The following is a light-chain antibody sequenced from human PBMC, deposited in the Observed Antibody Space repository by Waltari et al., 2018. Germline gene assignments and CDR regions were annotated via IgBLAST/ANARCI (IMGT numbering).Light chain of an antibody. CDR3: CSYERSSNSYV. CDR1: SSNVGNFNL. V-gene: IGLV2-23*01. Sequence: QSALTQPASVSGSPGQSITISCAGISSNVGNFNLVSWYQQHPGKAPRLMIYEGTKRPSGVPNRFPGSKSGNTASLTISGLQAEDEADYYCCSYERSSNSYVFGGGTKVTVL. J-gene: IGLJ1*01. CDR2: EGT.